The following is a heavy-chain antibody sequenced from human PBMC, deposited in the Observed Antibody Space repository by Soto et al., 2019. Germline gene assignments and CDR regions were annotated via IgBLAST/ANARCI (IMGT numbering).Heavy chain of an antibody. J-gene: IGHJ6*02. Sequence: QVQLQESGPGLVKPSQTLSLTCTVSGGSISSGDYFWSWSRQSPGKGLEWIGYISSIGSTYYNPSLKRRVSVSRATSKNQFSLKLSSVTNTDTAVYYCARGLVIRPYYYHGMDVWGQGTTVTVSS. V-gene: IGHV4-30-4*01. D-gene: IGHD3-9*01. CDR3: ARGLVIRPYYYHGMDV. CDR1: GGSISSGDYF. CDR2: ISSIGST.